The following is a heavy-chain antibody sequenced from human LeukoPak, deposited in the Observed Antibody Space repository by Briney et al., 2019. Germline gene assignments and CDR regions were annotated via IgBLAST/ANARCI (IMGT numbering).Heavy chain of an antibody. V-gene: IGHV1-69*05. D-gene: IGHD3-3*01. CDR2: IIPIFGTA. Sequence: SVKVSCKASGGTFSSYAISWVRQAPGQGLEWMGGIIPIFGTANYAQKFQGRVTITTDESTSTAYMELSSLRSEDTAVYYCARGGYYDFWREDPWGQGTLVTVSS. CDR3: ARGGYYDFWREDP. CDR1: GGTFSSYA. J-gene: IGHJ5*02.